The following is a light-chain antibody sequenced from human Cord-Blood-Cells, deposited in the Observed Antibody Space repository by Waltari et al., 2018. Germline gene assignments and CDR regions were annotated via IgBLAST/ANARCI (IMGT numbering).Light chain of an antibody. CDR2: AAS. J-gene: IGKJ5*01. CDR3: QQSYSTPLT. CDR1: QSISSY. V-gene: IGKV1-39*01. Sequence: DIQMTQSPSSLSASVGDRITITCRASQSISSYLNWYQQKPGKAPKLLISAASSLQSRDPETFSGSRSGPDFTLTISSLQPEDFATYYCQQSYSTPLTFGKGTRLEIK.